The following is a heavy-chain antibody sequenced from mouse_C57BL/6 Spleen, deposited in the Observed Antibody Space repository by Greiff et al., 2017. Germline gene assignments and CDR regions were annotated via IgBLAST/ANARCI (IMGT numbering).Heavy chain of an antibody. CDR2: ISDGGSYT. Sequence: EVKLMESGGGLVKPGGSLKLSCAASGFTFSSYAMSWVRQTPEKRLEWVATISDGGSYTYYPDNVKGRFTISRDNAKNNLYLQMSHLKSEDTAMYYCARDGDSDYFDYWGQGTTLTVSS. V-gene: IGHV5-4*01. J-gene: IGHJ2*01. CDR3: ARDGDSDYFDY. CDR1: GFTFSSYA.